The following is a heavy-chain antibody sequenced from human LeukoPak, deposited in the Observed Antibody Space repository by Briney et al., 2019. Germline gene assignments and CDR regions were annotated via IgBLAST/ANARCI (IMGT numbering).Heavy chain of an antibody. V-gene: IGHV4-34*01. CDR3: ARRQGFWSGYHDY. CDR2: INHSGST. CDR1: GGSFSGYY. Sequence: PSEALSPTCAVYGGSFSGYYWSWIRQPPGKGLEWIGEINHSGSTNYNPSLKSRVTISVDTSKNQFSLKLSSVTAADTAVYYCARRQGFWSGYHDYWGQGTLVTVSS. D-gene: IGHD3-3*01. J-gene: IGHJ4*02.